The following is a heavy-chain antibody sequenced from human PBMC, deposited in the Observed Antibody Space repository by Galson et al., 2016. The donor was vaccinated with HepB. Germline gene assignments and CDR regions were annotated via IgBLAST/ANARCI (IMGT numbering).Heavy chain of an antibody. CDR3: GKHGGFDY. Sequence: SLRLSCAASGFYFSNSGMSWVRQAPGRGLEWVSGLTRSGDATHYADFVKGRFTISRDNSKNTLYLYMNNLTAGDTAIYYCGKHGGFDYWGQGALVTVSS. D-gene: IGHD3-16*01. CDR2: LTRSGDAT. CDR1: GFYFSNSG. J-gene: IGHJ4*02. V-gene: IGHV3-23*01.